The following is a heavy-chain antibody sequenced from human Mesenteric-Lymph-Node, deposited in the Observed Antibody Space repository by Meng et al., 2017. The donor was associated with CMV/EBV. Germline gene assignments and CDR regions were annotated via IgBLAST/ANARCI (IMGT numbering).Heavy chain of an antibody. Sequence: GESLKISCAASGFTFSSYDMNWVRQAPGKGLEWVSYISSGSSTIYYADSVKGRFTISRDNAKNSLYLQMNSLRAEDTAVYYCARARGPNYWGQGTLVTVSS. J-gene: IGHJ4*02. CDR2: ISSGSSTI. CDR1: GFTFSSYD. CDR3: ARARGPNY. D-gene: IGHD3/OR15-3a*01. V-gene: IGHV3-48*04.